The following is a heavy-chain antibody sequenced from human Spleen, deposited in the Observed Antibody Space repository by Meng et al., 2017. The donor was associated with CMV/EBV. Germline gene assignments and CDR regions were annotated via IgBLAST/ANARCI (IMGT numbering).Heavy chain of an antibody. D-gene: IGHD3-3*01. CDR3: ARIFPSDYYKYDLDV. CDR2: ISYGGST. CDR1: GASISHNTYF. Sequence: GSLRLSCTVSGASISHNTYFWDWIRQPPGKGLEWIGSISYGGSTLYNSSLKSRVTISLDASKSQFTLRLSSVAAADTAVYFCARIFPSDYYKYDLDVWGQGTTVTVSS. J-gene: IGHJ6*03. V-gene: IGHV4-39*06.